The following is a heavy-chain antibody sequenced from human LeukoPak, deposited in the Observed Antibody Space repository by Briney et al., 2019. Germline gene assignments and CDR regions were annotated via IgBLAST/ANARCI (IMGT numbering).Heavy chain of an antibody. V-gene: IGHV4-4*07. CDR3: ARGPLLGDDYDPPFRY. D-gene: IGHD4/OR15-4a*01. CDR1: GGSISSYY. CDR2: IYASGST. Sequence: SETLSLTYTVSGGSISSYYWSWIWQPAGRGLEWIGRIYASGSTNYNPSFKSRLTISIDKSKNQFSLKLTSVTAADSAVYFCARGPLLGDDYDPPFRYWGQGTLVTVSS. J-gene: IGHJ4*02.